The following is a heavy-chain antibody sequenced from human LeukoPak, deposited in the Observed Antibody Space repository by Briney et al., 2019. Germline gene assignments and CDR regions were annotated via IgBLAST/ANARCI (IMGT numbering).Heavy chain of an antibody. Sequence: SETLSLTCTVSGGSISSSSFYWGWIRQPPGKGLEWIGSIYYSGSTYYNPSLKSRVTLSVDTSKNQFSLKLSSVTAADTAVYYCAVYYYDSSGYYTLFDYWGQGTLCTVSS. D-gene: IGHD3-22*01. J-gene: IGHJ4*02. V-gene: IGHV4-39*01. CDR2: IYYSGST. CDR1: GGSISSSSFY. CDR3: AVYYYDSSGYYTLFDY.